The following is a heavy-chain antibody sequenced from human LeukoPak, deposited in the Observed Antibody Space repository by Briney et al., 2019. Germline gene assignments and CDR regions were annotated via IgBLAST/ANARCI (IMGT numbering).Heavy chain of an antibody. CDR1: GGSISSSSYY. Sequence: PSETLSLTCTVSGGSISSSSYYWGWIRQPPGKGLEWIGSIYYSGSTYHNPSLKSRVTISVDTSKNQFSLKLSSVTAADTAVYYCARQIGFITMVRGVTAEYFQHWGQGTLVTVSS. CDR2: IYYSGST. V-gene: IGHV4-39*01. D-gene: IGHD3-10*01. CDR3: ARQIGFITMVRGVTAEYFQH. J-gene: IGHJ1*01.